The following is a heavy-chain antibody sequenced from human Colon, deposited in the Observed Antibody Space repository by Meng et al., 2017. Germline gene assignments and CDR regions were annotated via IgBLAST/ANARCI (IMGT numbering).Heavy chain of an antibody. CDR1: GGSINSSNW. D-gene: IGHD2-2*01. Sequence: QVQLQESGPGLVKHSGTLSLTCAFSGGSINSSNWWLWVRQPPGKGLEWLGEIYHGGNTNYNPSLKSRVTLSLDKSKNQFSLRLTSVTAADTAMYYCSRGVVAGAMVWFDPWGPGTLVTVSS. V-gene: IGHV4-4*02. J-gene: IGHJ5*02. CDR3: SRGVVAGAMVWFDP. CDR2: IYHGGNT.